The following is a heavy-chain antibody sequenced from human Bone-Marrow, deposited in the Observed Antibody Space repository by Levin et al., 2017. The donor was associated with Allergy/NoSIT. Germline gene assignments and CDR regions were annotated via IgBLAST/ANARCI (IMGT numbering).Heavy chain of an antibody. D-gene: IGHD2-15*01. CDR3: AKGQLLTDVVFDR. CDR2: IKQDGSEK. CDR1: GFTFSSYW. Sequence: GGSLRPSCIASGFTFSSYWMSWVRQTPGKGTEWVAKIKQDGSEKDYVDSVKGRFTISRDNAKNSLFLQINSLRDEDTSICYCAKGQLLTDVVFDRWGQGTMVTVSS. J-gene: IGHJ3*01. V-gene: IGHV3-7*01.